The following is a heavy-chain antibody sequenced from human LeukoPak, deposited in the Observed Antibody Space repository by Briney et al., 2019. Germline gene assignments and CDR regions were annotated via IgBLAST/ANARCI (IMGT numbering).Heavy chain of an antibody. CDR2: ISAYNGKT. CDR3: ARGYIGSSSYFEY. CDR1: GYTFTRIG. Sequence: ASXXXSCKAAGYTFTRIGFNWVRQAPGQGLEGMGWISAYNGKTNYAQNLQGRVTITTDPSTNTAYMELRSLRTDDTAVYYCARGYIGSSSYFEYWGQGTLVTVSS. V-gene: IGHV1-18*01. D-gene: IGHD1-26*01. J-gene: IGHJ4*02.